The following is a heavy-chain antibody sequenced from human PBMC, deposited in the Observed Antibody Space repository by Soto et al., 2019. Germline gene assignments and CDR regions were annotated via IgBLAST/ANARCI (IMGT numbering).Heavy chain of an antibody. CDR3: VRGDSGGWYMFDY. V-gene: IGHV5-51*01. CDR1: GYSFTSYW. J-gene: IGHJ4*02. Sequence: PGESLKISCKASGYSFTSYWIGWVRQMPGKGLEWMGIIYPGDSEIRYSPSFQGQVTMSADKSTSTAYLQWNSLKASDTAMYYCVRGDSGGWYMFDYWGQGILVTVSS. CDR2: IYPGDSEI. D-gene: IGHD6-19*01.